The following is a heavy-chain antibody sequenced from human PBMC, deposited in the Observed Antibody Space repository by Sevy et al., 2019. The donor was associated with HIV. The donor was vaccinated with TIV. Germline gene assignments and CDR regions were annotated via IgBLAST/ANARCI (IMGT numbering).Heavy chain of an antibody. Sequence: GGSLRLSCAASGLGFSNYNMNWVRQAPGQGLEWVACISNSSSYIYYVDSVKGRFTISRDNAKNSLYLQMNSLRAEDTAVYYCASEKEQLVLWPYYGMDVWGQWTTVTVSS. J-gene: IGHJ6*02. V-gene: IGHV3-21*01. D-gene: IGHD6-13*01. CDR3: ASEKEQLVLWPYYGMDV. CDR2: ISNSSSYI. CDR1: GLGFSNYN.